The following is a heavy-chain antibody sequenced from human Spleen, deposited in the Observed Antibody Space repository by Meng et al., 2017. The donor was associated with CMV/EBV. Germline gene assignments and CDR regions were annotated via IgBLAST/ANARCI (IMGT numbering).Heavy chain of an antibody. CDR3: ARLSGVVRPAGREYHYFDY. J-gene: IGHJ4*02. V-gene: IGHV3-21*01. D-gene: IGHD2-15*01. Sequence: GGSLRLSCAASRFTFFMYSMNWVRQAPGKGLEWVSSITSSGSYISYADSVKGRFTISRDNARNSLYLQTTSLRAEDTAIYYCARLSGVVRPAGREYHYFDYWGQGTLVTVSS. CDR1: RFTFFMYS. CDR2: ITSSGSYI.